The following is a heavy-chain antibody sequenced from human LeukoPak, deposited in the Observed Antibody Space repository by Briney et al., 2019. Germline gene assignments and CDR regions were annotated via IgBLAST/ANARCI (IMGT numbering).Heavy chain of an antibody. CDR2: IIPIFGTA. CDR3: ARVTTYPNYYYYYYMDV. D-gene: IGHD4-11*01. CDR1: GGTFSSYA. J-gene: IGHJ6*03. Sequence: GASVKVSCKASGGTFSSYAISWVRQAPGQWLEWMGAIIPIFGTANYAQKFQGRVTITADKSTSTAYMELSSLRSEDTAVYYCARVTTYPNYYYYYYMDVWGKGTTVTVSS. V-gene: IGHV1-69*06.